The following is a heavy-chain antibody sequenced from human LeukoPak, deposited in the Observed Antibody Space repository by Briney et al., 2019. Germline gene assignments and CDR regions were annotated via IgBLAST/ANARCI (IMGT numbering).Heavy chain of an antibody. J-gene: IGHJ4*02. Sequence: GGSLRLSCAASGFNFRTYEMNWFRQAPGKGLQWVSNIDGRRSTMCPADSVQGRFTISRDNAKTSLYLQMNSLRVEDTAVYYCVRGGGAPGDYWGQGTLVTVSS. V-gene: IGHV3-48*03. CDR2: IDGRRSTM. CDR3: VRGGGAPGDY. CDR1: GFNFRTYE. D-gene: IGHD3-10*01.